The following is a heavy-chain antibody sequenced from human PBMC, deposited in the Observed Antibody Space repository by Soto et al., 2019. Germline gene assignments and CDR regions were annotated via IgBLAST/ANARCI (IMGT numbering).Heavy chain of an antibody. CDR3: AKDRGSGSYAANYYYYGMDV. CDR2: VNWNSGRI. CDR1: GFTFDDYA. Sequence: EEQLVESGGGLVQPGRSLRLSCAASGFTFDDYAMHWVRQAPGKGLEWVSGVNWNSGRIGYADSVKGRFTISRDNAKTSXYXQMNSLRAEDTALYYCAKDRGSGSYAANYYYYGMDVWGQGTTVTVSS. V-gene: IGHV3-9*01. J-gene: IGHJ6*02. D-gene: IGHD3-10*01.